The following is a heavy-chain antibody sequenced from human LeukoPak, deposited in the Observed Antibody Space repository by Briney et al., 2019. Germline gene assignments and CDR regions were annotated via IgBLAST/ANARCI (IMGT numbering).Heavy chain of an antibody. Sequence: GGSLRLSCAASGFTFSNYWMSWVRQAPGKGLEWVSYISSRGSTIYYADSVKGRFTISRDNAKNSLYLQMNSLRAEDTAVYYCARGGMAYYYDSSGYYFDYWGQGTLVTVSS. D-gene: IGHD3-22*01. J-gene: IGHJ4*02. CDR2: ISSRGSTI. CDR1: GFTFSNYW. V-gene: IGHV3-48*04. CDR3: ARGGMAYYYDSSGYYFDY.